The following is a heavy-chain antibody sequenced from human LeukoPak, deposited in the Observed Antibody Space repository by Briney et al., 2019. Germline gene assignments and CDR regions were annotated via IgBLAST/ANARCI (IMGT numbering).Heavy chain of an antibody. CDR2: IYYSGST. CDR1: GGSISSGDYY. J-gene: IGHJ4*02. Sequence: PSQTLSLTCTVSGGSISSGDYYWSWIRQPPGKGLEWIGYIYYSGSTYYNPSLKSRVTISVDTSKNQFSLKLSSVTAADTAVYYCARGYCTNGVCYSVGDYWGQGTLVTVSS. CDR3: ARGYCTNGVCYSVGDY. D-gene: IGHD2-8*01. V-gene: IGHV4-30-4*01.